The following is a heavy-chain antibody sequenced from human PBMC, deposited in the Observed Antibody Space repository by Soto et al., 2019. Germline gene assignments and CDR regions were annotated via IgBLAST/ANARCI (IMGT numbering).Heavy chain of an antibody. J-gene: IGHJ5*02. CDR1: GGSISSGGYY. CDR3: ARVLGYCSSTSCYRLSPWFDP. D-gene: IGHD2-2*03. CDR2: IYYSGST. V-gene: IGHV4-31*03. Sequence: SETLSLTCTVSGGSISSGGYYWSWIRQHPGKGLEWIGYIYYSGSTYYNPSLKSRVTISVDTSKNQFSLKLSSVTAADTAVYYCARVLGYCSSTSCYRLSPWFDPWGQGTLVTVSS.